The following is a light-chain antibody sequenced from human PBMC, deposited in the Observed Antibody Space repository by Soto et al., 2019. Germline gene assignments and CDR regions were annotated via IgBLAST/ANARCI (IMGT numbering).Light chain of an antibody. Sequence: DIQMTQSPSSLSASVGDRVTITCQASQDISNYLNWYQQKPGKAPKLLIYDASNLETGVLSRYRGRGSGTDFTFVTGALHSEEIATYYCLQYYKLPYTLSQGAKMEIK. CDR3: LQYYKLPYT. V-gene: IGKV1-33*01. J-gene: IGKJ2*01. CDR1: QDISNY. CDR2: DAS.